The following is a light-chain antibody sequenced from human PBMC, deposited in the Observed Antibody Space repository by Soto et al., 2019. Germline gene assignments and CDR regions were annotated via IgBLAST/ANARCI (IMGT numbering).Light chain of an antibody. Sequence: EIVLTQSPATLSLSPGERVSLSCRASQSVNTYFAWYQQKPGQAPRLLIYDASSRATGIPARFSGSGSGTYFTLTISSLEPEDFAIYYCQQRSSWPLTFGHGTRVEI. J-gene: IGKJ1*01. V-gene: IGKV3-11*01. CDR1: QSVNTY. CDR2: DAS. CDR3: QQRSSWPLT.